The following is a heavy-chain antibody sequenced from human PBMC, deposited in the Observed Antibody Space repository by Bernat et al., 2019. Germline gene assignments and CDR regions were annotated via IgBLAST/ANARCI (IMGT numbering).Heavy chain of an antibody. V-gene: IGHV4-39*01. CDR3: ARLYDSSGYYPFDY. J-gene: IGHJ4*02. CDR2: IYYSGST. Sequence: QLQLQESAPGLVKPSETLSLTCTVSGGSISSSSYYWGWIRQPPGKGLEWIGSIYYSGSTYYNPSLKSRVTISVDTSKNQFSLKLSSVTAADTAVYYCARLYDSSGYYPFDYWGQGTLVTVSS. CDR1: GGSISSSSYY. D-gene: IGHD3-22*01.